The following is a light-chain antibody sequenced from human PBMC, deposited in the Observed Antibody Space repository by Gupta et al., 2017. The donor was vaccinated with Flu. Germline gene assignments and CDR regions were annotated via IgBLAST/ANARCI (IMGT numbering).Light chain of an antibody. CDR3: QQGDSFPYS. J-gene: IGKJ2*03. CDR1: EDIGNS. Sequence: IQMTQSPSSLSASVGDRVSITCRASEDIGNSLSWYQQKPGKAPRLLIYDASNLESGVPSRFSGSGSGTDFTFTINSLQPEDVATYYCQQGDSFPYSFGLGTKVEIK. CDR2: DAS. V-gene: IGKV1-33*01.